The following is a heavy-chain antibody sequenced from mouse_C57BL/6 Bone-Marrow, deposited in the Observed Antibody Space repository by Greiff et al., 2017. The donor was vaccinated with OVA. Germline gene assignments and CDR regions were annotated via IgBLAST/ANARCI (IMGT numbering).Heavy chain of an antibody. D-gene: IGHD2-4*01. CDR2: IYPGDGDT. J-gene: IGHJ2*01. CDR1: GYAFSSSW. Sequence: QVQLQHSGPELVKPGASVKISCKASGYAFSSSWMNWVKQRPGKGLEWIGRIYPGDGDTNYNGKFKGKATLTADKSSSTAYMQLSSLTSEDSAVYFCARQYYDYYGCDYWGQGTTLTVSS. CDR3: ARQYYDYYGCDY. V-gene: IGHV1-82*01.